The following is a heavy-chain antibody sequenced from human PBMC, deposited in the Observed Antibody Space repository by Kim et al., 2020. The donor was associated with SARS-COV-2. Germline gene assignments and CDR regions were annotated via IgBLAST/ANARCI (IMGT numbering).Heavy chain of an antibody. Sequence: ASVKVSCKASGYTFTSYGISWVRQAPGQGLEWMGWISAYNGNTNYAQKLQGRVTMTTDTSTSTAYMELRSLRSDDTAVYYCARDPDLYSSSWYRGYYYYYGMDVWGQGTPVTVSS. CDR2: ISAYNGNT. J-gene: IGHJ6*02. D-gene: IGHD6-13*01. V-gene: IGHV1-18*01. CDR3: ARDPDLYSSSWYRGYYYYYGMDV. CDR1: GYTFTSYG.